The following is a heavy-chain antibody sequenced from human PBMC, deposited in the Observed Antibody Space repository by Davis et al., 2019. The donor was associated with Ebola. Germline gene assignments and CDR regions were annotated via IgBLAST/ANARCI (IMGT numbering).Heavy chain of an antibody. V-gene: IGHV3-23*01. CDR3: AKGGFSVTTGFDN. CDR2: IRGSGGSA. CDR1: GFTFSSYW. Sequence: GGSLRLSCAASGFTFSSYWMHWVRQAPGKGLEWVSGIRGSGGSAYYADSVKGRFTISRDNSKKTVNLQMNSLTAEDTAVYYCAKGGFSVTTGFDNWGQGTLVTVSS. J-gene: IGHJ4*02. D-gene: IGHD4-17*01.